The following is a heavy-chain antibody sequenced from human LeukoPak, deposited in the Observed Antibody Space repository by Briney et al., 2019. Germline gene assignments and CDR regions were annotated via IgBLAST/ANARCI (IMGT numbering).Heavy chain of an antibody. D-gene: IGHD3-9*01. V-gene: IGHV3-11*05. J-gene: IGHJ4*02. Sequence: GGSLRLSCAASGFTFSDYYMSWIRQAPGKGLEWLSYISSSSSYTNYADSVKGRFTISRDNAKNSLYLQMNSLRAEDTAVYYCARGPNIDILTGYYNYWGQGTLVTVSS. CDR2: ISSSSSYT. CDR3: ARGPNIDILTGYYNY. CDR1: GFTFSDYY.